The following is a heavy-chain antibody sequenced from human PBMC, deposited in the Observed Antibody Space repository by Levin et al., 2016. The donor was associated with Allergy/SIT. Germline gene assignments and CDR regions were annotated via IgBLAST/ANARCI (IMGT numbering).Heavy chain of an antibody. D-gene: IGHD6-19*01. J-gene: IGHJ4*02. Sequence: WVRQAPGQGLEWMGWINPNSGGTNYAQKFQGRVTMTRDTSISTAYMELSRLRSDDTAVYYCARREAVAGTDWTFDYWGQGTLVTVSS. V-gene: IGHV1-2*02. CDR3: ARREAVAGTDWTFDY. CDR2: INPNSGGT.